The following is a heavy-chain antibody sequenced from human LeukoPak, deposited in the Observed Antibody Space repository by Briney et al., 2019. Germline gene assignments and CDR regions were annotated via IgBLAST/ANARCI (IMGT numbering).Heavy chain of an antibody. CDR1: DYTFINYG. CDR2: ISAYNGNT. CDR3: ARPRRCSSTTCTDAFDI. V-gene: IGHV1-18*01. Sequence: ASVKVSCKASDYTFINYGISWVRQAPGQGLEWMGWISAYNGNTIYAQKLQGRVTMTTDTSTSTAYMELRSLRSDDTAVYYCARPRRCSSTTCTDAFDIWGQGTMVTVSS. J-gene: IGHJ3*02. D-gene: IGHD2-2*01.